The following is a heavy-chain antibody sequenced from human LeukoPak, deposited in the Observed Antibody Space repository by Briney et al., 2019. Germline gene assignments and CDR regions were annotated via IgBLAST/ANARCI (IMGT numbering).Heavy chain of an antibody. CDR2: INHSGST. CDR3: ARHSYYYDSSGYYYHPKYGMDV. D-gene: IGHD3-22*01. V-gene: IGHV4-34*01. J-gene: IGHJ6*02. Sequence: PSETLSLTCAVYGGSFSGYYWSWIRQPPGKGLEWIGEINHSGSTNYNPSLKSRVTISVDTSKNQFSLKLSSVTAADTAVYYCARHSYYYDSSGYYYHPKYGMDVWGQGTTVTVSS. CDR1: GGSFSGYY.